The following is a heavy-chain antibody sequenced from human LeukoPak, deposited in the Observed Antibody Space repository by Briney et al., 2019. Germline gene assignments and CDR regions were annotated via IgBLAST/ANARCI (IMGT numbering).Heavy chain of an antibody. CDR1: GGSISSYY. V-gene: IGHV4-34*01. Sequence: SETLSLTCTVSGGSISSYYWSWIRQPAGKGLEWIGEINHSGSTYYNPSLKSRVTISVDTSKNQFSLKLSSVTAADTAIYYCARDFSSSSTVYYYYYMDVWGKGTTVTVSS. CDR3: ARDFSSSSTVYYYYYMDV. J-gene: IGHJ6*03. CDR2: INHSGST. D-gene: IGHD6-6*01.